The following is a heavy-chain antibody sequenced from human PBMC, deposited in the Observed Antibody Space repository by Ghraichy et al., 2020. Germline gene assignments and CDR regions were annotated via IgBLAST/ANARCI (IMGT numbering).Heavy chain of an antibody. V-gene: IGHV4-31*03. CDR1: GGSISSGGYY. D-gene: IGHD5-24*01. CDR2: IYYSGST. Sequence: SETLSLTCTVSGGSISSGGYYWSWIRQHPGKGLEWIGYIYYSGSTYYNPSLKSRVTISVDTSKNQFSLKLSSVTAADTAVYYCARSGRRDGYNHGSAWTFDYWGQGTLVTVSS. J-gene: IGHJ4*02. CDR3: ARSGRRDGYNHGSAWTFDY.